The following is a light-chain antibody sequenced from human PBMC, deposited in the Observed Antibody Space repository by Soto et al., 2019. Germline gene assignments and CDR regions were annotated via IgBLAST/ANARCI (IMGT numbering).Light chain of an antibody. Sequence: DIQMTQSPSTLSASVGDRVTITCRASQSISSWLAWYQQKPGKAPKLLIYKASSLESGVQARFSGSGSGTEFTLTISSMQPDYFATYYCQQYNSYSWTFGKGTNVEIK. CDR1: QSISSW. J-gene: IGKJ1*01. CDR3: QQYNSYSWT. CDR2: KAS. V-gene: IGKV1-5*03.